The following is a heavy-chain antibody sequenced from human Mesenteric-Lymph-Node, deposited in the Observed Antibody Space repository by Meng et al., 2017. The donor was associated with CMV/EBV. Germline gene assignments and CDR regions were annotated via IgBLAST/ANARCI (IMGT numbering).Heavy chain of an antibody. V-gene: IGHV3-23*01. J-gene: IGHJ4*02. CDR1: GFTFSSFA. CDR2: IDSSDRT. Sequence: GGSLRLSCAASGFTFSSFAMTWVRQAPGKGLEWVSTIDSSDRTYYADSVKGRFTISRDNSMNTLHLQMNSLRAEDTAVYSCAKSLVDTAMDLDEWGQETLVTVSS. CDR3: AKSLVDTAMDLDE. D-gene: IGHD5-18*01.